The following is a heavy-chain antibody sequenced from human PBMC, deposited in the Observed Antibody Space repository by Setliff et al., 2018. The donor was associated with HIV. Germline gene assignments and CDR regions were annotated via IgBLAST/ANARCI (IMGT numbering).Heavy chain of an antibody. CDR2: VYYSGST. CDR1: GGSIEFSSYY. V-gene: IGHV4-39*01. CDR3: ARRRCSAASCPDNSWNWLDP. D-gene: IGHD2-15*01. Sequence: PSETLSLTCSVSGGSIEFSSYYWGWIRQPPGKGLEWIGSVYYSGSTYYNPSLKSRLTISVDTSKNQFSLKLRSVTAADTAMYYCARRRCSAASCPDNSWNWLDPWGQGTLVTVSS. J-gene: IGHJ5*02.